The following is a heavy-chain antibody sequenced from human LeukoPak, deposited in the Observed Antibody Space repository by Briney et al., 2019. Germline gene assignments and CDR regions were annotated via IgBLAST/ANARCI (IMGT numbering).Heavy chain of an antibody. Sequence: GGSLRLSCAASGFTFSSYGIHWVRQAPGKGLEWVAFIRYDGSNKYYADSVKGRFTISRDNSKNTLYLQMNSLRAEDTAVYYCAPDCSSTSCYVYWGQGTLVTVSS. CDR3: APDCSSTSCYVY. D-gene: IGHD2-2*01. CDR1: GFTFSSYG. J-gene: IGHJ4*02. CDR2: IRYDGSNK. V-gene: IGHV3-30*02.